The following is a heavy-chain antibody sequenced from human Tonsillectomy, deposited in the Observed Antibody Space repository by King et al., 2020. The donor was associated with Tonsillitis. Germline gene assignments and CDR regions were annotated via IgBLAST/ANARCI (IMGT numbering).Heavy chain of an antibody. J-gene: IGHJ4*02. Sequence: VQLVESGGGLVKPGGSLRLSCSASGFTFSSYSMYWVRQAPGKGLELVSSISTTSTYIYLADSVKGRFTISRDNAKNSLYLQMSSLRAEDTAVYYCARGNGDNWGQGTLVTVSS. D-gene: IGHD2-8*01. CDR1: GFTFSSYS. CDR2: ISTTSTYI. V-gene: IGHV3-21*01. CDR3: ARGNGDN.